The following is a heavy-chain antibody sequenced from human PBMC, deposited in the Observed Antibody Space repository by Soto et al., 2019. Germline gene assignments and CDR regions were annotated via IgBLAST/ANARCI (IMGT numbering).Heavy chain of an antibody. Sequence: PSETLSLTCTVSGGSISYYYWSWIRQPPGKGLEWIAYIYYDGYTTYNPSLKSRVTISVDMSRNQFSLQMRSVTAADTAMYYCVRGPLDSTGYSYRGFDYWGQGALVTVSS. V-gene: IGHV4-59*01. D-gene: IGHD3-22*01. J-gene: IGHJ4*02. CDR1: GGSISYYY. CDR3: VRGPLDSTGYSYRGFDY. CDR2: IYYDGYT.